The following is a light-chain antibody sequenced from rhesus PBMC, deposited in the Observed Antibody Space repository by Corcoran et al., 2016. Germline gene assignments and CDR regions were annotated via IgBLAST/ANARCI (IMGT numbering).Light chain of an antibody. J-gene: IGKJ4*01. CDR2: KAS. Sequence: DIQMTQSPSSLSASVGDRVTITCRASENVNNYLNWYQQKPGKAPKFLSDKASTLPSGVPSRFSGSGSGTDYTFTISSLQPEDVATSYCQHGYGTPLTFGGGTKVELK. CDR3: QHGYGTPLT. V-gene: IGKV1-74*01. CDR1: ENVNNY.